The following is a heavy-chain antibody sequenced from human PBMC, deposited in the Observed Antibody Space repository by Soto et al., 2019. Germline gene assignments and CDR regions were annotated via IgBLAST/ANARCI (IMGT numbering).Heavy chain of an antibody. D-gene: IGHD1-26*01. Sequence: EVKLVESGGGSVQPGESLRLSCAASGFTFRDYDMHWVRQPTGKGLEWVSGLGAADDPYYIASVKGRFSVSRDNAQNSLYLQMKNLRVEDTAVYFCARAYLGRLPRRADYYYAMDVWGRGTTVTVSS. CDR1: GFTFRDYD. J-gene: IGHJ6*02. CDR2: LGAADDP. V-gene: IGHV3-13*05. CDR3: ARAYLGRLPRRADYYYAMDV.